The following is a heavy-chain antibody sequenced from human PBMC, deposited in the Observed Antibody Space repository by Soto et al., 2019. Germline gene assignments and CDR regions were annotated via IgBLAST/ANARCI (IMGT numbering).Heavy chain of an antibody. CDR3: ARDRGMGGAFDI. D-gene: IGHD3-16*01. Sequence: SEPLPLTCAVYGGSFSGYYWSWIRQPPGKGLGWIGEINHSGSTNYNPSLKSRVTISVDKSKNQFSLKLSSVTAADTAVYYCARDRGMGGAFDIWGQGTMVTV. CDR2: INHSGST. J-gene: IGHJ3*02. V-gene: IGHV4-34*01. CDR1: GGSFSGYY.